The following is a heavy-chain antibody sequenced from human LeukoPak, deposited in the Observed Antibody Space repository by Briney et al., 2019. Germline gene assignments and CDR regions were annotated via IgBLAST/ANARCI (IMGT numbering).Heavy chain of an antibody. CDR3: ARESVAGTDAFDI. CDR1: GVTFSSYS. CDR2: ISSSSSYI. Sequence: GGSLRLSCAASGVTFSSYSMNWIRQAPGKGLEWVASISSSSSYIYYADSVKGRFTIARDNAKNSLYLQMNSLRAEDTAVYYCARESVAGTDAFDIWGQGTMVTVSS. V-gene: IGHV3-21*01. D-gene: IGHD6-19*01. J-gene: IGHJ3*02.